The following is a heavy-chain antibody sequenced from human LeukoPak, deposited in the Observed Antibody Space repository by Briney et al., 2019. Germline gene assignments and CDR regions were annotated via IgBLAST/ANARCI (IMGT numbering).Heavy chain of an antibody. J-gene: IGHJ3*02. CDR3: ARHTTIFGVAIIDI. CDR1: GYTFTGYY. V-gene: IGHV1-2*02. D-gene: IGHD3-3*01. Sequence: ASVKVSCKASGYTFTGYYMHWVRQAPGQGFEWMGWMHPNSGGTNYAQKFQGRVTMTRDTSISTAYMDLSSLRSDDTAVYYCARHTTIFGVAIIDIWGQGTMVTVSS. CDR2: MHPNSGGT.